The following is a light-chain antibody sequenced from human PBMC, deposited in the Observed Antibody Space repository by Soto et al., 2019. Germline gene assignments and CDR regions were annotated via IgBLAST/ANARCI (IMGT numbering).Light chain of an antibody. CDR1: QSISSY. J-gene: IGKJ4*01. CDR3: QQSYSTPLT. Sequence: DIQMTQSPSSLSASVGDRVTITCRASQSISSYLNWYQQKLGKAPKRLIYFASSLQSGVPSRFSGSGSGTDFTLTISSLQPEDFATYYCQQSYSTPLTFGGGTKVEMK. V-gene: IGKV1-39*01. CDR2: FAS.